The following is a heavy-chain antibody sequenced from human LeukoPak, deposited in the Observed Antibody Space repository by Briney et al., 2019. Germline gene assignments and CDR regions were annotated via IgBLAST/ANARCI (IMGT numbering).Heavy chain of an antibody. CDR2: ISASGESR. J-gene: IGHJ4*02. V-gene: IGHV3-23*01. Sequence: PGGSLRLSCAASGFTFSDYAMSWVRQTPGKGLEWVSTISASGESRNYLDSVKGRFTISRDSSKNTVYPQMNSLRAEDTAVFYCARDPGGTFDYWGQGTLVTVSS. CDR1: GFTFSDYA. D-gene: IGHD2-8*02. CDR3: ARDPGGTFDY.